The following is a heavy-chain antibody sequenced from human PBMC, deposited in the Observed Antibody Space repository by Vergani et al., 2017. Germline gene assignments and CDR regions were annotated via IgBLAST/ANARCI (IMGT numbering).Heavy chain of an antibody. Sequence: EVQLVQSGAEVKKPGESLRISCKGSGYSFTSYWISWVRQMPGKGLEWMGRIDPSDSYTNYSPSFQGHVTISADKSISTAYLQCSSLKASDTAMYYCASSDSSGYYPTNWYFDLWGRGTLVTVSS. CDR1: GYSFTSYW. J-gene: IGHJ2*01. CDR2: IDPSDSYT. D-gene: IGHD3-22*01. V-gene: IGHV5-10-1*01. CDR3: ASSDSSGYYPTNWYFDL.